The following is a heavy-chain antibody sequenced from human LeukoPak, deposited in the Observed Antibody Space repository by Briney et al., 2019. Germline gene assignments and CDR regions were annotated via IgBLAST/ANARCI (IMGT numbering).Heavy chain of an antibody. V-gene: IGHV3-23*01. CDR2: ISGSGDYT. D-gene: IGHD3-3*01. CDR1: GFTFSNYG. J-gene: IGHJ4*02. CDR3: ARGRAPLYDFWSGYGGGRFFDY. Sequence: GGTLRLSCAASGFTFSNYGMSWVRQAPGKGLEWISAISGSGDYTYYADSVKGRFTISRDNSKNTLYLQMNSLRAEDTAVYYCARGRAPLYDFWSGYGGGRFFDYWGQGTLVTVSS.